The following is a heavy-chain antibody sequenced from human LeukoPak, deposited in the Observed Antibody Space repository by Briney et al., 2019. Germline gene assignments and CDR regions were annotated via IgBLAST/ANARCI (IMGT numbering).Heavy chain of an antibody. Sequence: SETLSLTCAVSADSISSSKWWSWVRQAPGEGLEWIGEIHHGGSSNYHPSLKSRVTISIAKSKNQFSLKMSSVTAADTAVYYCARSRDTTNYYGMDVWGQGTTVSVSS. J-gene: IGHJ6*02. CDR1: ADSISSSKW. CDR2: IHHGGSS. CDR3: ARSRDTTNYYGMDV. D-gene: IGHD3-16*02. V-gene: IGHV4-4*02.